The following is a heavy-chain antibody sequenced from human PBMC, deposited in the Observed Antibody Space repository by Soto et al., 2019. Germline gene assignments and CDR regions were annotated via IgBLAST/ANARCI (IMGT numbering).Heavy chain of an antibody. J-gene: IGHJ5*02. CDR3: TTGAGAAPGT. Sequence: QVQLQQWGAGLLKPSETLSLTCAVYGGSLSGYYCSWIRQPPGKGLEWIGEIDHIGSTNYNPSLKSRVTMSVDTSKTQFSLDLSSVTAADTAVYYCTTGAGAAPGTWGQGTLVTVSS. CDR2: IDHIGST. V-gene: IGHV4-34*01. D-gene: IGHD6-25*01. CDR1: GGSLSGYY.